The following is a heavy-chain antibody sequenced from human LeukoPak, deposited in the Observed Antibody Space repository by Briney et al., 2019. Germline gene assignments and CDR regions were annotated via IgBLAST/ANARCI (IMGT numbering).Heavy chain of an antibody. CDR1: GYTFTSYA. CDR2: ISPYNGNT. CDR3: ARDLERWLQLMVFDY. Sequence: ASVKVSCKASGYTFTSYAISWVRQAPGQGLEWMGWISPYNGNTNYAQMFQGRVTMTTDTSTNTVYMELRSLRSDDTAVYYCARDLERWLQLMVFDYWGQGTLVTASS. J-gene: IGHJ4*02. V-gene: IGHV1-18*01. D-gene: IGHD5-24*01.